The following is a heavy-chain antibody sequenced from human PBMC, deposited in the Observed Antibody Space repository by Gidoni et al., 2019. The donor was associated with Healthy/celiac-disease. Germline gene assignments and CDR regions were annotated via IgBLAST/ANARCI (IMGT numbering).Heavy chain of an antibody. CDR1: GFTFSDYY. V-gene: IGHV3-11*01. J-gene: IGHJ3*02. D-gene: IGHD3-10*01. CDR2: IISSGSTI. CDR3: ATEEGFGEFVAFDI. Sequence: QVQLVASGGGLVKPGGSLRLSCAASGFTFSDYYISWIRQAPGKVMEWVSYIISSGSTIYYADSVKGRCTISRDNAKNSLYRQMNSLRAEDTAVYYGATEEGFGEFVAFDIWGQGTMVTVSS.